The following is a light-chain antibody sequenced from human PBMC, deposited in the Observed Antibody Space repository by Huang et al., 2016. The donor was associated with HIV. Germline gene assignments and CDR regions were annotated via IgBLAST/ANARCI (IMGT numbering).Light chain of an antibody. J-gene: IGKJ4*01. V-gene: IGKV1-39*01. CDR3: QQSYSTPLT. Sequence: DIQMTQSPPSLSASVGDRVTITCRASQNITNYLNWYQQKPGKAPKLLIDTASSLQSGVTSRFSGSGSGTDVTLTINSLQPEDFTTYYCQQSYSTPLTFGGGTKVEIK. CDR2: TAS. CDR1: QNITNY.